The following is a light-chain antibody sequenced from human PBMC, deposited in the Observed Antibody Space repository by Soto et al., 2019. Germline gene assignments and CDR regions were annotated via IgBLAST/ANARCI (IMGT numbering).Light chain of an antibody. Sequence: ELVMTQSPATLSVSPGERATLSCRASQSVSRNLAWYQQKPGQAPRLLIYGTSTRATGIPARFSGSESGTEFTLTISSLQSEDFAVYYCQQYNEWPLTFGGGTKVEIK. CDR2: GTS. CDR1: QSVSRN. V-gene: IGKV3-15*01. CDR3: QQYNEWPLT. J-gene: IGKJ4*01.